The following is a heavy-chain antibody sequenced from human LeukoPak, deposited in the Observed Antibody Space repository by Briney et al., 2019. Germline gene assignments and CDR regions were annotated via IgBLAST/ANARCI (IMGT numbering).Heavy chain of an antibody. V-gene: IGHV4-39*01. Sequence: SETLSLTCTVSGGSISSSSYYWGWIRQPPGKGLEWIGSIYYSGSTYYNPSLKSRVTISVDTSKNQFSLKLSSVTAADTAVCYCATGGIAVAVDYWGQGTLVTVSS. CDR2: IYYSGST. CDR1: GGSISSSSYY. D-gene: IGHD6-19*01. CDR3: ATGGIAVAVDY. J-gene: IGHJ4*02.